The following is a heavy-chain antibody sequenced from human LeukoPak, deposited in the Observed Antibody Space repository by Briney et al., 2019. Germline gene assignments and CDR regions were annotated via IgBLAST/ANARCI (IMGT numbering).Heavy chain of an antibody. CDR3: AKDLTYYYDSSGSEYYFDY. J-gene: IGHJ4*02. CDR2: IRGSGGST. CDR1: GFTFSSYA. V-gene: IGHV3-23*01. D-gene: IGHD3-22*01. Sequence: GGSLRLSCAASGFTFSSYAMSWVRQAPGKGLEWVSAIRGSGGSTYYADSVKGRFTISRDNSKNTLYLQMNSLRAEDTAVYYCAKDLTYYYDSSGSEYYFDYWGQGILVTVSS.